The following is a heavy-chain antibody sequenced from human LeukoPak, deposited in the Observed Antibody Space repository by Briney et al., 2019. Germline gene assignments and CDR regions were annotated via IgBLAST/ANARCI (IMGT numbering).Heavy chain of an antibody. CDR2: IWYDGSNK. CDR3: AKNVASSWYYFDY. Sequence: PGRSLRISCAASGFTFSSYGMHWVRQAPGKGLEWVAVIWYDGSNKYYADSVKGRFTISRDNSKNTLYLQMNSLRAEDTAVYYCAKNVASSWYYFDYWGQGTLVTVSS. V-gene: IGHV3-33*06. J-gene: IGHJ4*02. D-gene: IGHD6-13*01. CDR1: GFTFSSYG.